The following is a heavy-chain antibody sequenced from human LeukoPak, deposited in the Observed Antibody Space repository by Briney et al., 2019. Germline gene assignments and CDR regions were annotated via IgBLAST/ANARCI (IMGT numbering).Heavy chain of an antibody. CDR3: ARDPGGYSYGFAYFDY. Sequence: SETLSLTCTVSGGSISSSSYYWGWIRQPPGKGLEWIGSIYYSGSTYYNPSLKSRVTISVDTSKNQFSLKLSSVTAADTAVYYCARDPGGYSYGFAYFDYWGQGTLVTVSS. CDR2: IYYSGST. D-gene: IGHD5-18*01. CDR1: GGSISSSSYY. J-gene: IGHJ4*02. V-gene: IGHV4-39*07.